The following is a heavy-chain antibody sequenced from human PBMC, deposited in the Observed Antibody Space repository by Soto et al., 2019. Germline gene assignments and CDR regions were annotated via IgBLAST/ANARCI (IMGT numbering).Heavy chain of an antibody. J-gene: IGHJ6*02. Sequence: GESLKISCKASGYSFTSHWIGWVRQMPGKGLEWIGIIYPADSDTKYSPSFQGQVTISADNSISTAYLQWSSLKASDTAMYYCARLDSGSYPYYYYYGMDVWGQGTTVTVSS. CDR1: GYSFTSHW. CDR3: ARLDSGSYPYYYYYGMDV. V-gene: IGHV5-51*01. CDR2: IYPADSDT. D-gene: IGHD1-26*01.